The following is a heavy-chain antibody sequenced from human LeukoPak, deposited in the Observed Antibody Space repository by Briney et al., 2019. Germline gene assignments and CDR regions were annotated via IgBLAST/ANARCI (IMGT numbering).Heavy chain of an antibody. V-gene: IGHV4-61*05. CDR3: ARALEGWPPRHMDV. J-gene: IGHJ6*02. CDR2: IYYSGCT. D-gene: IGHD6-19*01. CDR1: GGSISSSSYY. Sequence: SETLSLTCTVSGGSISSSSYYWGWIRQPPGKGLEWIGYIYYSGCTNYNPSLKSRVTISVDTSKNQFSLKLSSVTAADTAVYYCARALEGWPPRHMDVWGQGTTVTVSS.